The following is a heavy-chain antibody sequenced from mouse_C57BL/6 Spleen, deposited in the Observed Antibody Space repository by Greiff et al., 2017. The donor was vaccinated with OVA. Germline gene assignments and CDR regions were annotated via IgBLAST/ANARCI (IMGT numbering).Heavy chain of an antibody. CDR2: ISNGGGST. D-gene: IGHD1-2*01. CDR3: ARHEILHWYFDV. J-gene: IGHJ1*03. Sequence: EVQLVESGGGLVQPGGSLKLSCAASGFTFSDYYMYWVRQTPEKRLEWVAYISNGGGSTYYPDTVKGRFTISRDNAKNTLYLQMSRLKSEDTAMYYCARHEILHWYFDVWGTGTTVTVSS. V-gene: IGHV5-12*01. CDR1: GFTFSDYY.